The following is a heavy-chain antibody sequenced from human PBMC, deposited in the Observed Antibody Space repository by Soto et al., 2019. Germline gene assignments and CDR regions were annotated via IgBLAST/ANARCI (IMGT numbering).Heavy chain of an antibody. CDR2: IHHSGST. CDR3: ASGINFYYAMDV. J-gene: IGHJ6*01. Sequence: SETLSLTCAVSGYSISSGYYWGWIRQPPGKGLEWIGSIHHSGSTYNNASLKSRVTISVDTSKNQFSLKLSSVTDADTAVYYCASGINFYYAMDVWGQGTTVTVSS. V-gene: IGHV4-38-2*01. CDR1: GYSISSGYY.